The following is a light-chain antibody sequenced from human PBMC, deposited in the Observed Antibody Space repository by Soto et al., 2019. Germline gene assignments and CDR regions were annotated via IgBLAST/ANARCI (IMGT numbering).Light chain of an antibody. CDR1: SSDVGGYNY. J-gene: IGLJ3*02. V-gene: IGLV2-14*01. CDR2: EVS. CDR3: TSFTTISTRV. Sequence: QSALTQPASVSGSPGQSITVSCTGTSSDVGGYNYVSWFQQHPGKAPQLKIYEVSNRPSGVSNRFSGSKSGHTASLTISELQAEDEADYYCTSFTTISTRVFGGGTKVTVL.